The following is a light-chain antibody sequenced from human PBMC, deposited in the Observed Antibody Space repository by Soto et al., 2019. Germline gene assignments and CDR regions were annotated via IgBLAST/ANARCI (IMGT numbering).Light chain of an antibody. CDR2: AAS. CDR3: QQLNSYPP. Sequence: IQLTQSPSSLSASVGDRVTITCRASQGISSYLAWYQQEPGKAPKLLIYAASTLQSGVPSRFSGSGSGTDFTLTISSLQPEDFATYYCQQLNSYPPFGQGTRLRL. J-gene: IGKJ5*01. CDR1: QGISSY. V-gene: IGKV1-9*01.